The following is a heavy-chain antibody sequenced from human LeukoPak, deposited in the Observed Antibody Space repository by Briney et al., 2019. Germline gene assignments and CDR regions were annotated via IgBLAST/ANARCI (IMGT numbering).Heavy chain of an antibody. D-gene: IGHD5-24*01. Sequence: SVKVSCKASGGTFSSYAISWVRQAPGQGLEWMGGIIPIFGTANYAQKFQGRVTITADESTSTAYMELNSLRAEDTAVYYCARAGGRRMATTKGYFDYWGQGTLVTVSS. V-gene: IGHV1-69*13. J-gene: IGHJ4*02. CDR3: ARAGGRRMATTKGYFDY. CDR1: GGTFSSYA. CDR2: IIPIFGTA.